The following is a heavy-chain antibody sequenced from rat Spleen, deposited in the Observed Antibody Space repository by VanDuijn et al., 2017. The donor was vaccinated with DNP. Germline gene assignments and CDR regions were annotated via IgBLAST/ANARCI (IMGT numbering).Heavy chain of an antibody. CDR2: INTGSGGT. Sequence: QVQLQQSGAELAKPGSSVKISCKAYGYTFTNYYIGWVKQTTGQDLEYIGYINTGSGGTKYNEKFKGKATLTEDKSSSTAFMQLSSLTPEDSAVYYCARERGDYYSGASFDYWVQGVMVTVSS. D-gene: IGHD1-1*01. CDR3: ARERGDYYSGASFDY. V-gene: IGHV1-43*01. CDR1: GYTFTNYY. J-gene: IGHJ2*01.